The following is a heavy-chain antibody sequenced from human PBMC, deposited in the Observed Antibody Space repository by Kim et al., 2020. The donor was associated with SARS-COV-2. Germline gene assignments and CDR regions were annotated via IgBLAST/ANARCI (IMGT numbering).Heavy chain of an antibody. D-gene: IGHD3-10*01. Sequence: FQGRVTITRDTSASTAYMELSSLRSEDTAVYYCARSVNYYGSGSFSWFDPWGQGTLVTVSS. J-gene: IGHJ5*02. CDR3: ARSVNYYGSGSFSWFDP. V-gene: IGHV1-3*01.